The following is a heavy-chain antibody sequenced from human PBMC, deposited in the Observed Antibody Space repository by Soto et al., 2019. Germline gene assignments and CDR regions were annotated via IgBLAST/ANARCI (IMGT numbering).Heavy chain of an antibody. Sequence: QVQLVESGGGVVQPGRSLRLSCAASGFTFSSYGMHWVRQAPGKGLEWVAVISYDGSNKYYADSVKGRFTISRDNSKNTLYRQMNSLRAEDTAVYYCAKDQQTDIVLVPAAMSNWGQGTLVTVSS. D-gene: IGHD2-2*01. V-gene: IGHV3-30*18. CDR2: ISYDGSNK. CDR3: AKDQQTDIVLVPAAMSN. J-gene: IGHJ4*02. CDR1: GFTFSSYG.